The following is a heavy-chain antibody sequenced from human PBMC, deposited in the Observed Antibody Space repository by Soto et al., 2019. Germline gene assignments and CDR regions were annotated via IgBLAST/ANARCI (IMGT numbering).Heavy chain of an antibody. CDR2: LSRSGGAT. V-gene: IGHV3-23*01. Sequence: GGSLRLSCVTSAFSLTSCSMSWVRQTPGKGLEWVSALSRSGGATYNADSVKGRLTISRDTSTNTLYLQMSNLRAEDTAIYYCAKGEMATIRNSFDPWGQGTLVTVSS. J-gene: IGHJ5*02. D-gene: IGHD5-12*01. CDR1: AFSLTSCS. CDR3: AKGEMATIRNSFDP.